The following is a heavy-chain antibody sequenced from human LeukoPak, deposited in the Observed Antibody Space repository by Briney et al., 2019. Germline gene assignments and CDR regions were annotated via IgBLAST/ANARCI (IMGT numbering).Heavy chain of an antibody. CDR3: ARHGETDYFMDV. CDR2: IYHSGRT. J-gene: IGHJ6*03. CDR1: GGSISSSNR. V-gene: IGHV4-4*02. Sequence: SETLSLTCAVSGGSISSSNRWSWVRQPPGKGPESIGEIYHSGRTNYNPSLKSRVTISVDKSKNQFSPKLSSVTAADTAVYYCARHGETDYFMDVWGKGTTVTVSS. D-gene: IGHD3-3*01.